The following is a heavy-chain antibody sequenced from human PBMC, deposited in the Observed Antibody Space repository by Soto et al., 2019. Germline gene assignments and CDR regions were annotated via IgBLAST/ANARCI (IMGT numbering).Heavy chain of an antibody. CDR1: GYTFTSYD. D-gene: IGHD3-16*01. CDR3: AREVITFEGVTNYFDY. Sequence: ASVKVSCKASGYTFTSYDINWVRQAPGQGLEWMGWINPNSGGTNYAQKFQGWVTMTRDTSISTAYMELSRLRSDDTAVYYCAREVITFEGVTNYFDYWCQGTLVTVSS. CDR2: INPNSGGT. V-gene: IGHV1-2*04. J-gene: IGHJ4*02.